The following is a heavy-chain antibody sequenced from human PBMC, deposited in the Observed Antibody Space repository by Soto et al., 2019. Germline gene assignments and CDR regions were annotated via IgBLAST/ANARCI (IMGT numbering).Heavy chain of an antibody. V-gene: IGHV3-30*18. CDR3: AKDLKVSGGFHGSLNYYYGMDV. J-gene: IGHJ6*02. CDR2: ISYDGNVK. CDR1: GFSFSNHG. D-gene: IGHD3-10*01. Sequence: PGGSLRLSCAASGFSFSNHGMQWVRQAPGKGLEWVAVISYDGNVKYYTDSVKGRFTISRDNSQSTLSLQMDSLRPEDAAVYYCAKDLKVSGGFHGSLNYYYGMDVWGQGTTVTVSS.